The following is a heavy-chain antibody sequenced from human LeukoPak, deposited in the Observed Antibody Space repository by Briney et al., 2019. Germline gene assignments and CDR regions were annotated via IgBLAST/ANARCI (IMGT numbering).Heavy chain of an antibody. V-gene: IGHV3-7*01. J-gene: IGHJ4*02. CDR3: ARARGDQYYDILTGWGPDY. D-gene: IGHD3-9*01. Sequence: GGSLRLSCAASGFTFSSYWMSWVRQAPGKGLEWVANIKQDGSEKYYVDSVKGRFTISRDNAKNSLYLQMNSLRAEDTAVYYCARARGDQYYDILTGWGPDYWGQGTLVTVSS. CDR2: IKQDGSEK. CDR1: GFTFSSYW.